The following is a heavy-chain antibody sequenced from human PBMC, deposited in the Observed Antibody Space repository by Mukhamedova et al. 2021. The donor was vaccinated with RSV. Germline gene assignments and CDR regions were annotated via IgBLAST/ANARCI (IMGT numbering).Heavy chain of an antibody. V-gene: IGHV5-51*01. CDR2: IYPGDSDT. Sequence: IYPGDSDTRYGPSFQGQVTISADKSNNTAYIQWTSLKAADTAIYYCVRQSGAIVAAYMDVWGKGTTVTVSS. CDR3: VRQSGAIVAAYMDV. J-gene: IGHJ6*03. D-gene: IGHD2-15*01.